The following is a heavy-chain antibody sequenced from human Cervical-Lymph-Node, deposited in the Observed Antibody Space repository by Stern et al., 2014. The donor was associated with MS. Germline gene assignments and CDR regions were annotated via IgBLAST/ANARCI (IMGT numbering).Heavy chain of an antibody. Sequence: QVQLVESGGGVVQPGRSLRLSCAASGFTLRSYGMHWVRPAPGKGLEWVAVISNDGNEKYYTDSVKGRFTISRDNSKNTLYLQMNSLRTEDTAVYYCAKDRLFCSGGGCYAMDVWGQGTTVTVSS. CDR3: AKDRLFCSGGGCYAMDV. CDR1: GFTLRSYG. J-gene: IGHJ6*02. D-gene: IGHD2-15*01. CDR2: ISNDGNEK. V-gene: IGHV3-30*18.